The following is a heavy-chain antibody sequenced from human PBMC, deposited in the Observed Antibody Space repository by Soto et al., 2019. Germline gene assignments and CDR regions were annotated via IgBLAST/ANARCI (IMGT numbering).Heavy chain of an antibody. V-gene: IGHV3-23*01. CDR1: GFTFSSYA. Sequence: EVQLLESGGGLVQPGGSLRLSCAASGFTFSSYAMNWVRQAPGKGPEWVSHISVTGGTYYADSVKGRFTISRDNSKNMLFLQMNSLRAEDTALYYCAKSLNTATSFDYWGQGTPVTVSS. CDR2: ISVTGGT. CDR3: AKSLNTATSFDY. J-gene: IGHJ4*02.